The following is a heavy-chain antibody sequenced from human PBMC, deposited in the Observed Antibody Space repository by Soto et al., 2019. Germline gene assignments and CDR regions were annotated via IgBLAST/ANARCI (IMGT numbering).Heavy chain of an antibody. CDR3: ARHPYYYGSGSYPTSNWFDP. D-gene: IGHD3-10*01. V-gene: IGHV4-39*01. CDR1: GGSFSGYY. J-gene: IGHJ5*02. CDR2: IYYSGST. Sequence: ETLSLTCAVYGGSFSGYYWGWIRQPPGKGLEWIGTIYYSGSTYYNPSLKSRVTIPVDTSKNQFSLKLNSVTAADTAVYYCARHPYYYGSGSYPTSNWFDPWGQGTLVTVSS.